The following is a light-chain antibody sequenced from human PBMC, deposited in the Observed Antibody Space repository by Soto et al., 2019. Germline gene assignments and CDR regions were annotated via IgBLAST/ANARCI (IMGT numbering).Light chain of an antibody. V-gene: IGKV3-20*01. J-gene: IGKJ1*01. CDR3: QQYVSSSWT. CDR1: QRVGASY. Sequence: EMVLTQSPGTLSLSPGERATLSCRASQRVGASYLAWYQQKPGQAPRLLINGASSRATGIPDRFSSSGSGTDFTLTISRMDPEDFAVYYCQQYVSSSWTFGQGTKVEI. CDR2: GAS.